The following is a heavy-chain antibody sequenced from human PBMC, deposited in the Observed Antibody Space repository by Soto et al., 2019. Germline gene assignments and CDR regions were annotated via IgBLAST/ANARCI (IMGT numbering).Heavy chain of an antibody. CDR3: TAYSGGFRDYYGMDV. D-gene: IGHD1-26*01. J-gene: IGHJ6*02. CDR2: IKSKTDGGTT. Sequence: GGSLRLSRAASGFTFSNAWMNWVRQAPGKGLEWVGRIKSKTDGGTTDYAAPVKGRFTISRDDSKNTLYLQMNSLKTEDTAVYYCTAYSGGFRDYYGMDVWGQGTTVTVSS. CDR1: GFTFSNAW. V-gene: IGHV3-15*07.